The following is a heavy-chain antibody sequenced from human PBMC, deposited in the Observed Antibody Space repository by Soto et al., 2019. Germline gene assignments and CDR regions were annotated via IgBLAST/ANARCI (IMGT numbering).Heavy chain of an antibody. CDR3: AREGRIWWLGIDN. V-gene: IGHV1-18*01. Sequence: QVQLVQSGPEVKKPGASVKVSCTASGYTFTRHGFSWVRQAPGQGLEWMGWISTYNVNTHYAQKFQGRVTMTADTSASTVYMELTSLRPDDTAIYFCAREGRIWWLGIDNWGQGTLVTVSS. D-gene: IGHD6-19*01. J-gene: IGHJ4*02. CDR1: GYTFTRHG. CDR2: ISTYNVNT.